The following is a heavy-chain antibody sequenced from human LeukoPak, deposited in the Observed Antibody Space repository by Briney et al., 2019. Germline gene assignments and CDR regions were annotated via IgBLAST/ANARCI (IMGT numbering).Heavy chain of an antibody. V-gene: IGHV1-18*01. D-gene: IGHD5-18*01. Sequence: GASVKVSCKASGYTFTSYGISWVRQAPGQGLEWMGWISAYNGNTNYAQKLQGRVTMTTDTSTSTAYMELRSLRSDDTAVYYCARDRTPGGYSYGYDSYYYYYMDVWGKGTTVTVSS. J-gene: IGHJ6*03. CDR2: ISAYNGNT. CDR3: ARDRTPGGYSYGYDSYYYYYMDV. CDR1: GYTFTSYG.